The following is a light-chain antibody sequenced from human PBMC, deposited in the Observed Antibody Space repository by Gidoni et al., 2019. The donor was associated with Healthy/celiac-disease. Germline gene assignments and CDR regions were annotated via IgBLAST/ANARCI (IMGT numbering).Light chain of an antibody. Sequence: DIQMTQSPSSLSASVGDRVTITCRASQSISSYLNWYQQKPGKAPKLLIYAASSLQSGVPSRFSGSGSGTDFTLTISSLQPEEFATYYCQPSYSTPCSFGQGTKLEIK. V-gene: IGKV1-39*01. J-gene: IGKJ2*04. CDR2: AAS. CDR1: QSISSY. CDR3: QPSYSTPCS.